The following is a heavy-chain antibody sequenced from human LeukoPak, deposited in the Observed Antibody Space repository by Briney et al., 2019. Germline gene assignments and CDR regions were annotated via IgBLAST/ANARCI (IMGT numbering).Heavy chain of an antibody. J-gene: IGHJ4*02. Sequence: IPSETLSLTCTVSGGSISSYYWSWIRQPPGKGLEWIGTIYYSGSTYYNPSLKSRVTISVDTSRNRFSLKLNSVTAADTAVYYCARHTSGWYGFDYWGQGTLVTVSS. CDR2: IYYSGST. CDR1: GGSISSYY. D-gene: IGHD6-19*01. CDR3: ARHTSGWYGFDY. V-gene: IGHV4-59*04.